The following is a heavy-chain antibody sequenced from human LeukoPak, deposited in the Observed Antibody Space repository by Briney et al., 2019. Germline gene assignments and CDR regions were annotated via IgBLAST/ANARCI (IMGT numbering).Heavy chain of an antibody. V-gene: IGHV4-39*07. CDR2: IYSSGST. Sequence: SETLSLTCTVSGGSISSSGYYWGWIRQPPGKGLEWIGSIYSSGSTYYNPSLKSRVTISVDTSKNQFSLRLSSVTAADTAVYYCARASHDYGDYSHFDYWGQGTLVTVSS. CDR1: GGSISSSGYY. J-gene: IGHJ4*02. D-gene: IGHD4-17*01. CDR3: ARASHDYGDYSHFDY.